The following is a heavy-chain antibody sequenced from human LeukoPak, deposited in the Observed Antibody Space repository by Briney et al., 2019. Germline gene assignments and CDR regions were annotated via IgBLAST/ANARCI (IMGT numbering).Heavy chain of an antibody. V-gene: IGHV3-23*01. CDR2: ISGSGGST. Sequence: GGSLSLSCAASGFTFSSYAMSWVRQAPGKGLEWVSAISGSGGSTYYADSVKGRFTISRDNSKNTLYLQMNSLRAEDTAVYYCAKFRLPVYYYDSSGYYFDYWGQGTLVTVSS. CDR1: GFTFSSYA. CDR3: AKFRLPVYYYDSSGYYFDY. D-gene: IGHD3-22*01. J-gene: IGHJ4*02.